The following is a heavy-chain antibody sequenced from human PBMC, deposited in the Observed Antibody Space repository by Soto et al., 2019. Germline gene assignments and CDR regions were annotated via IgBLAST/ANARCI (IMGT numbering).Heavy chain of an antibody. J-gene: IGHJ5*02. CDR1: GYTFTSYA. CDR2: INAGNGNT. V-gene: IGHV1-3*01. D-gene: IGHD7-27*01. CDR3: ARSRWGMGWFDP. Sequence: QVQLVQSGAEVKKPGASVKVSCKASGYTFTSYAMHWVRQAPGHRLEWMGWINAGNGNTKYSQKFQGRVTITRDTSASTAYMELSSLRSVDTAVYYCARSRWGMGWFDPWGQGTLVTVSS.